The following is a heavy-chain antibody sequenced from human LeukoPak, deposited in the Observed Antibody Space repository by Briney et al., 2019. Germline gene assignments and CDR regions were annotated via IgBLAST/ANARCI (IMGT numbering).Heavy chain of an antibody. V-gene: IGHV4-38-2*02. CDR1: GYSISSGYY. CDR3: ARNIAGYCSGGSCYHNDY. J-gene: IGHJ4*02. CDR2: IYHSGST. D-gene: IGHD2-15*01. Sequence: SETLSLTCTVSGYSISSGYYWGWIRQPPGKGLEWIGSIYHSGSTYYNPSLKSRVTISVDTSKNQFSLKLSSVTAADTAVYYCARNIAGYCSGGSCYHNDYWGQGTLVTVSS.